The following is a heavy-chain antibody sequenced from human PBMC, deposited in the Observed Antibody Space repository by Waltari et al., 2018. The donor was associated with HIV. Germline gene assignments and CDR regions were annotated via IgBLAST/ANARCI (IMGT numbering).Heavy chain of an antibody. CDR3: VKDGASTIFGVLNGMDV. V-gene: IGHV3-9*01. CDR1: GITFDDYA. D-gene: IGHD3-3*01. Sequence: EVQLVESGGGSVQPGRSLRLSCTASGITFDDYAMHRVRQPPGEGLEGVSGISGNSGDIAYADSVKGRFTISRDNTKNSLFLQMNSVRVEDTALYYCVKDGASTIFGVLNGMDVWGQGTTVTVSS. CDR2: ISGNSGDI. J-gene: IGHJ6*02.